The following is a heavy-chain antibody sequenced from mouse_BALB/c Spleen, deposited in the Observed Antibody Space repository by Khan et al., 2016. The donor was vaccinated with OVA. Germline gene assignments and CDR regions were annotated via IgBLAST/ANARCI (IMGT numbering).Heavy chain of an antibody. CDR3: ARNYDYDEGLAY. CDR2: IWSGGST. Sequence: QVQLKESGPGLVQPSQSLSITCTVSGFSLNYYGVHWVRQSPGKGLEWLGVIWSGGSTDYNAPFISRLSLSKDNSKSQVFFKMNSLQSNDTAIYDCARNYDYDEGLAYWGQGTLVTVSA. V-gene: IGHV2-2*03. J-gene: IGHJ3*01. D-gene: IGHD2-4*01. CDR1: GFSLNYYG.